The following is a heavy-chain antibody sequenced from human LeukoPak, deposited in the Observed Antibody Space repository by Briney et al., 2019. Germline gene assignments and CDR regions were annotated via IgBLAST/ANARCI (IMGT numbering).Heavy chain of an antibody. CDR1: GFTFSRYS. Sequence: PGGSLRLSCAASGFTFSRYSMNWVRQAPGKGLEWVSSISSSSNYIYYAGSLKVRFTISRDNAKNSLFLQMNSLRAEDTAVYYCARAVAGPAGQYYIDYWGQGTLVSVSS. CDR2: ISSSSNYI. D-gene: IGHD6-19*01. CDR3: ARAVAGPAGQYYIDY. J-gene: IGHJ4*02. V-gene: IGHV3-21*01.